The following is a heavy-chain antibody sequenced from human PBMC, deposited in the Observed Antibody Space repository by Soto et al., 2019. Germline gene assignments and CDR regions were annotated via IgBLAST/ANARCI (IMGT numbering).Heavy chain of an antibody. J-gene: IGHJ6*02. CDR1: GYSFPTYW. CDR3: ARQFWALDGSSYYYYNLDV. V-gene: IGHV5-51*01. D-gene: IGHD3-10*01. CDR2: IYPGDSST. Sequence: EVQLVQSGAEVKKPGESLKISCKGSGYSFPTYWIGWVRQMPGKGLEWMGIIYPGDSSTRYSPSFQGQVTISADKSISTAYLQGSSLKASDSAMYYCARQFWALDGSSYYYYNLDVWGQGTTVTVSS.